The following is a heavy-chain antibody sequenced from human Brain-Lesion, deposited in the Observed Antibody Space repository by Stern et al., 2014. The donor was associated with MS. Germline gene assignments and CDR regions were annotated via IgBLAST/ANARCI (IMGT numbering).Heavy chain of an antibody. D-gene: IGHD3-3*01. Sequence: QLVQSGAEVKKPGASVKVSCKTSGYIFTGYYIHWVRQAPGQGLEWMEWINPKTGGPKDAQTFQGRVTKSRDTSISTAYVELNSLTSDDTAVYYCARDQRGITIFGVVTDYYYLGMDVWGQGTTVTVSS. CDR1: GYIFTGYY. J-gene: IGHJ6*02. CDR2: INPKTGGP. V-gene: IGHV1-2*02. CDR3: ARDQRGITIFGVVTDYYYLGMDV.